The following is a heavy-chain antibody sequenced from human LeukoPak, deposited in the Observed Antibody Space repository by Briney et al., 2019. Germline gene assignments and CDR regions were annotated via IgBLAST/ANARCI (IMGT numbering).Heavy chain of an antibody. J-gene: IGHJ6*03. CDR3: ARAGVANCGYTDYYYYMDV. Sequence: GGSLRRSCAGSGFTFSSYWMHWVRQAPGKGLVWVSRINSDGSSTSYADSVKGRFTISRDNAKNTLYLQMNSLRAEDTAVYYCARAGVANCGYTDYYYYMDVWGKGTTVTVSS. D-gene: IGHD7-27*01. CDR2: INSDGSST. CDR1: GFTFSSYW. V-gene: IGHV3-74*01.